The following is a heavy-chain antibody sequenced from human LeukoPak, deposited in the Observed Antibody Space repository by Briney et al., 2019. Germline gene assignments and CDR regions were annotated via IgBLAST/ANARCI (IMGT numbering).Heavy chain of an antibody. CDR2: INHSGST. J-gene: IGHJ4*02. CDR1: GGSFSGYY. Sequence: SETLSLTCAVSGGSFSGYYWSWIRQPPGEGLEWIGEINHSGSTNYNPSLKSRVTISVDTSKNQFSLKLSSVTAADTAVYYCARVPNDYWGQGTLVTVSS. CDR3: ARVPNDY. V-gene: IGHV4-34*01.